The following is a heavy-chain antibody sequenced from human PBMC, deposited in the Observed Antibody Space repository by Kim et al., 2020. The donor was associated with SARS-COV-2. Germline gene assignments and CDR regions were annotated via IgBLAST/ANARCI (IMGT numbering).Heavy chain of an antibody. CDR3: ATEDSSGSAFDY. J-gene: IGHJ4*02. V-gene: IGHV3-30*01. Sequence: NYYADSVKGRITISRDKSKSTRYLQMNSLRAEDTAVYYCATEDSSGSAFDYWGQGTLVTVSS. CDR2: N. D-gene: IGHD3-22*01.